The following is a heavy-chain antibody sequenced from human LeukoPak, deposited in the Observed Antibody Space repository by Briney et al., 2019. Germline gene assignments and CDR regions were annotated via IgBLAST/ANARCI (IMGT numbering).Heavy chain of an antibody. CDR2: IDPSDSYT. D-gene: IGHD3-22*01. CDR1: GYSFTSYW. J-gene: IGHJ4*02. Sequence: GESLRISCKGSGYSFTSYWISWVRQMPGKGLEWMGRIDPSDSYTNYSPSFQGHVTISADKSISTAYLQWSSLKASDTAMYYCARLMDYYDSSGYYREYYLDYWGQGTLVTVSS. V-gene: IGHV5-10-1*01. CDR3: ARLMDYYDSSGYYREYYLDY.